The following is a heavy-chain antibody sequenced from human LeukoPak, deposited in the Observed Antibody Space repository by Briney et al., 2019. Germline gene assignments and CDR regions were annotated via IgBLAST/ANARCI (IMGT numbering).Heavy chain of an antibody. CDR1: GGSFSGYY. CDR2: INHSGST. CDR3: ARDLPRYYDSNYYFDY. Sequence: SETLSLNCAVYGGSFSGYYWSWIRQPPGKGLVWIGDINHSGSTNYNPSLKSRVTISVDTSKNQFSLKLSSVTAADTAVYYCARDLPRYYDSNYYFDYWGQGTLVTVSS. J-gene: IGHJ4*02. D-gene: IGHD3-22*01. V-gene: IGHV4-34*01.